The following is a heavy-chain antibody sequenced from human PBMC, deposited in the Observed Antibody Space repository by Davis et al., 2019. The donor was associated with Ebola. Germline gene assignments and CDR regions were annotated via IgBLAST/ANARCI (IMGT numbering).Heavy chain of an antibody. CDR1: GYTFTGYY. J-gene: IGHJ4*02. V-gene: IGHV1-2*02. D-gene: IGHD5-12*01. CDR3: AMGYRGYDGQFDY. CDR2: INPNSGGT. Sequence: GESLKISCKASGYTFTGYYMHWVRQAPGQGLEWMGWINPNSGGTNYAQKHQGRVTMTTDTSTSTAYMALRSLRSDDTAVYYCAMGYRGYDGQFDYWGQGTLVTVSS.